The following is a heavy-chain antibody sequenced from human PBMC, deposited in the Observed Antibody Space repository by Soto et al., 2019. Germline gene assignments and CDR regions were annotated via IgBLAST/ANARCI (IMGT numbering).Heavy chain of an antibody. D-gene: IGHD2-15*01. Sequence: SETLSLTCTVSGGSISSYYWSWIRQPSGKGLEWIGYIYYSGSTNYNPSLKSRVTISVDTSKNQFSLKLSSVTAADTAVYYCARHGPSGYCSGGSCYSVSWFDPWGQGTLVTVS. V-gene: IGHV4-59*08. CDR1: GGSISSYY. CDR2: IYYSGST. J-gene: IGHJ5*02. CDR3: ARHGPSGYCSGGSCYSVSWFDP.